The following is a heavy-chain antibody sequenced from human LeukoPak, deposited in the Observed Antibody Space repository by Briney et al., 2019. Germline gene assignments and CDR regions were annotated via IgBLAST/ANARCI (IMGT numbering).Heavy chain of an antibody. Sequence: PGGSLRLSCAASGFTFSRYAMSWVRQAPGKGLEWVSSIGGSGGTTYYADSVQGRFTISRDNSKNTLYLQMNSLRAEDTAVYYCAREGALTVTKDAFDIRGQGTMVTVSS. CDR3: AREGALTVTKDAFDI. CDR2: IGGSGGTT. V-gene: IGHV3-23*01. CDR1: GFTFSRYA. J-gene: IGHJ3*02. D-gene: IGHD4-17*01.